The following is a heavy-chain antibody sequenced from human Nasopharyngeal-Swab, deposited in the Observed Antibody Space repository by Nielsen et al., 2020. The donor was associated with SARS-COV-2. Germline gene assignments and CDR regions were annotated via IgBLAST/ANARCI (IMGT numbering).Heavy chain of an antibody. CDR3: AKDSGEGFCSAGTCFPTNH. CDR2: ISGSGDNT. V-gene: IGHV3-23*01. D-gene: IGHD2-15*01. Sequence: GASLKISCAASGFTFTSYAINWVRQAPGKGLEWVSGISGSGDNTYYADSVRGRFIISRDTSRNTLYLQMNSLRAEDTALYYCAKDSGEGFCSAGTCFPTNHWGRGTLVTVSS. CDR1: GFTFTSYA. J-gene: IGHJ5*02.